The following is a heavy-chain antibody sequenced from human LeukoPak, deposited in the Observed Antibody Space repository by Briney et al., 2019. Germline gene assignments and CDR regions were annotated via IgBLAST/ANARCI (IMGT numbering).Heavy chain of an antibody. CDR3: ARVRATGAFDI. CDR1: GGSFSGYY. V-gene: IGHV4-34*01. Sequence: SETLSLTCAVYGGSFSGYYWTWIRQLPGKGLEWIGEINHSGSTNYNPSLKSRVTISVDTSKNQFSLKLSSVTAADTAVYYCARVRATGAFDIWGQGTMVTVSS. D-gene: IGHD1-26*01. J-gene: IGHJ3*02. CDR2: INHSGST.